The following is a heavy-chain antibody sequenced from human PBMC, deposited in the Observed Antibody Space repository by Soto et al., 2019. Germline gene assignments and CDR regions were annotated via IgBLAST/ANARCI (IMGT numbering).Heavy chain of an antibody. J-gene: IGHJ6*02. CDR2: TYYRSKWYN. CDR1: GDSVSSNSAA. CDR3: ARSTAVAATGYYGMDV. V-gene: IGHV6-1*01. Sequence: QSQTLSLTCAISGDSVSSNSAAWNWIRQSPSRGLEWLGRTYYRSKWYNDYAVSVKSRITINPDTSKNQFSLQLNSVTPEDTAVYYCARSTAVAATGYYGMDVWGQGTTVTVSS. D-gene: IGHD6-19*01.